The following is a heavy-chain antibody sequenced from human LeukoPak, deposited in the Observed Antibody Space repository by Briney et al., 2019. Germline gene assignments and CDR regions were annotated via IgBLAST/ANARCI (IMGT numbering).Heavy chain of an antibody. J-gene: IGHJ4*02. D-gene: IGHD2-2*01. CDR1: GSSISSYY. V-gene: IGHV4-4*07. Sequence: PSETLSLTCTVSGSSISSYYWSWIRQPAGKGLEWIGRIYTSGSTNYNPSLKSRVTISVDTSKNQFSLKLSSVTAADTAVYYCARVYCSSTSCYEDWGQGTLVTVSS. CDR2: IYTSGST. CDR3: ARVYCSSTSCYED.